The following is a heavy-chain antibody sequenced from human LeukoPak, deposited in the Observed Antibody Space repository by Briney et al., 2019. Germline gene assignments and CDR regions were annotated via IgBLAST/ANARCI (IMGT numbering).Heavy chain of an antibody. J-gene: IGHJ5*02. CDR1: GFTFSSYS. D-gene: IGHD6-13*01. CDR2: ISSSGSTV. V-gene: IGHV3-48*04. Sequence: PGGSLRLSCAASGFTFSSYSMNWVRQAPGKGLEWVSYISSSGSTVYYADSVKGRFTISRDNAKNSLYLQMNSLRAEDTAVYYCARVASGSSWYSWWFDPWGQGTLVTVSS. CDR3: ARVASGSSWYSWWFDP.